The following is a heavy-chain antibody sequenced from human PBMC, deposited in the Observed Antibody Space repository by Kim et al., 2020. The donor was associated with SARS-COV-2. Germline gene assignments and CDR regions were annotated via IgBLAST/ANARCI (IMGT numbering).Heavy chain of an antibody. J-gene: IGHJ5*02. V-gene: IGHV1-46*01. CDR3: ARDLGDYTYYYDSSGYYPKNVYWFDP. CDR2: INPSGGST. CDR1: GYTFTSYY. Sequence: ASVKVSCKASGYTFTSYYMHWVRQAPGQGLEWMGIINPSGGSTSYAQKFQGRVTMTRDTSTSTVYMELSSLRSEDTAVYYCARDLGDYTYYYDSSGYYPKNVYWFDPWGQGTLVTVSS. D-gene: IGHD3-22*01.